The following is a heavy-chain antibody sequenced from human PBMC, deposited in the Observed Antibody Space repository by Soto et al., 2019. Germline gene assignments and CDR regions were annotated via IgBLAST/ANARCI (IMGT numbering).Heavy chain of an antibody. J-gene: IGHJ5*02. D-gene: IGHD2-2*01. V-gene: IGHV4-30-2*01. CDR2: ISHSGST. CDR3: ARVPTP. CDR1: GGSISSGGYS. Sequence: QLQLQESGSGLVTPSQTLSLTCAVSGGSISSGGYSGSWIRQPPGKGLAWIGYISHSGSTYYNPSLKSRATISVDRSKNQLSLKLSSVTASDTTVYYCARVPTPWGQGTLVTGSS.